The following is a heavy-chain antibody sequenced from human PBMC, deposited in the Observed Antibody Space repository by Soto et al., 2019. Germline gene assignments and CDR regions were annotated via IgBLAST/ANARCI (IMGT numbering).Heavy chain of an antibody. V-gene: IGHV1-69*13. CDR2: IIPMFETV. Sequence: EASVKVSCKASGGTFRNYAISWVRQAPGQGLEWMGGIIPMFETVNYQQRFQGRVTITADESTTTAYMELSSLRSDDTAVYYCARGWDYYFGMDVWGQGTTVTVSS. CDR3: ARGWDYYFGMDV. D-gene: IGHD1-26*01. J-gene: IGHJ6*02. CDR1: GGTFRNYA.